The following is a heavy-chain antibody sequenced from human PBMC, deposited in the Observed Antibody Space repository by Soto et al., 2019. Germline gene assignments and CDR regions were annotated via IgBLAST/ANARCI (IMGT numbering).Heavy chain of an antibody. D-gene: IGHD2-15*01. V-gene: IGHV4-34*01. Sequence: SETLSLTCAVYGGSFSGYYWSWIRQPPGKGLEWIGEINHSGSTNYNPSLKSRVTISVDTSKNQFSLKLSSVTAADTAVYYCARDTRNSYYFDYWGQRTLVTVSS. J-gene: IGHJ4*02. CDR2: INHSGST. CDR3: ARDTRNSYYFDY. CDR1: GGSFSGYY.